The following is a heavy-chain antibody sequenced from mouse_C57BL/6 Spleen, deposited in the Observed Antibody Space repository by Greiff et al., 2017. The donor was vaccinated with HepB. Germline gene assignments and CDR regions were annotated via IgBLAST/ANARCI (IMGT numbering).Heavy chain of an antibody. D-gene: IGHD1-1*01. V-gene: IGHV1-39*01. Sequence: VHVKQSGPELVKPGASVKISCKASGYSFTDYNMNWVKQSNGKSLEWIGVINPNYGTTSYNQKFKGKATLTVDQSSSTAYMQLNSLTSEDSAVYYGERYINGTFDYWAQATPPPVSS. CDR1: GYSFTDYN. J-gene: IGHJ2*01. CDR3: ERYINGTFDY. CDR2: INPNYGTT.